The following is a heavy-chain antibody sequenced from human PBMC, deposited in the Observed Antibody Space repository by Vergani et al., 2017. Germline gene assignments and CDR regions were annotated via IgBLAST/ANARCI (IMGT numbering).Heavy chain of an antibody. Sequence: EVQLVESGGGLVKPGGSLRLSCAASGFTFSSYSMNWVRQAPGKGLEWVSRINSDGSSTSYADSVKGRFTISRDNAKNTLYLQMNSLRAEDTAVYYCARGDCSSTSCYELWFDPWGQGTLVTVSS. CDR3: ARGDCSSTSCYELWFDP. CDR1: GFTFSSYS. V-gene: IGHV3-74*02. CDR2: INSDGSST. D-gene: IGHD2-2*01. J-gene: IGHJ5*02.